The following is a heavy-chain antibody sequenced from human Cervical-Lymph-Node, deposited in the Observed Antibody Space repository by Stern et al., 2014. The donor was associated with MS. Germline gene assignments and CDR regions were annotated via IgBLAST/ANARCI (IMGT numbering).Heavy chain of an antibody. Sequence: QLQLQESGPGLVKPSETLSLTCLISGGSVSTYYWSWVRQTPGKGLEWIGYIYHNGNTNYNPSLKSRVAMSVDTSKNQFSLRLASVTAADTAVYYCARDDGYSGYDSWGQGILVTVSS. CDR1: GGSVSTYY. CDR2: IYHNGNT. CDR3: ARDDGYSGYDS. J-gene: IGHJ4*02. V-gene: IGHV4-59*02. D-gene: IGHD5-12*01.